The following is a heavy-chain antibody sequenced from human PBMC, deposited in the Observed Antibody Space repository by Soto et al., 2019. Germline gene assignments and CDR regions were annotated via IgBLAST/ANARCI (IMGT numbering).Heavy chain of an antibody. J-gene: IGHJ5*02. CDR1: GVTFSDYY. V-gene: IGHV3-11*06. D-gene: IGHD2-2*01. CDR2: ISSSSSYT. CDR3: VRCSSTSCWGEFDP. Sequence: GGSLRLSCAASGVTFSDYYMSWIRQAPGKGLEWVSYISSSSSYTNYADSVKGRFTISRDNAKNSLYLQMNSLRAEDTAVYYCVRCSSTSCWGEFDPWGQGTLVTVSS.